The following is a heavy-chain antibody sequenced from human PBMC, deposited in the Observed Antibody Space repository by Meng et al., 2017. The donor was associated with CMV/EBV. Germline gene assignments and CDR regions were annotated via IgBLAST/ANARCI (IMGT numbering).Heavy chain of an antibody. D-gene: IGHD2-2*01. CDR1: EFTFSSYW. CDR2: INSDGSST. CDR3: ARDKGSTGPPFDY. V-gene: IGHV3-74*01. Sequence: CAASEFTFSSYWMHWVRQAPGKGLVWVSRINSDGSSTSYADSVKGRFTISRDNAKNTLYLQMNSLRAEDTAVYYCARDKGSTGPPFDYWGQGTLVTVSS. J-gene: IGHJ4*02.